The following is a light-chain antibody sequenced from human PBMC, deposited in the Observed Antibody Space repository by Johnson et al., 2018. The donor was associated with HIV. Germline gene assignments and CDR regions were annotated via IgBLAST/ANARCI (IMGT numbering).Light chain of an antibody. CDR2: ENN. Sequence: QSVLTQPPSVSAAPGQKVTISCSGSSSNIGNNYVSWYQQLPGTAPKLLIYENNKRPSGIPDRFSGSKSGTSATLGITGLQTGDEADYYCGTWGSSLSAGGVFGTGTKVTVL. CDR3: GTWGSSLSAGGV. V-gene: IGLV1-51*02. CDR1: SSNIGNNY. J-gene: IGLJ1*01.